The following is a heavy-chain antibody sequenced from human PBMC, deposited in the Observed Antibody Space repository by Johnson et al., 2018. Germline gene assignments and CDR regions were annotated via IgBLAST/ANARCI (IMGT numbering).Heavy chain of an antibody. CDR1: GFTFSSYG. Sequence: QVQLVQSGGGVVQPGRSLRLSCAASGFTFSSYGMHWVRQAPGKGLEWVAVISYDGSNKYYADSVKGRFTISRDNSKNTMYLQMNSLRAEDTAVYYCAKDVSGWYEDYYYYYMDVWGKGTTVTVSS. CDR2: ISYDGSNK. D-gene: IGHD6-19*01. V-gene: IGHV3-30*18. CDR3: AKDVSGWYEDYYYYYMDV. J-gene: IGHJ6*03.